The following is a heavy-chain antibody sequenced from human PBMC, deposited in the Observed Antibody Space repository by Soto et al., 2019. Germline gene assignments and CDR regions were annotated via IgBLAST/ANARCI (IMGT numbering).Heavy chain of an antibody. D-gene: IGHD4-17*01. CDR1: GGSISSGGYS. Sequence: PSETLSLTCAVSGGSISSGGYSWSWIRQPPGKGLEWIGYIYHIGSTYYNPSLKNRVTISVDRSKNQFSLKRSSVTAADTAVYYCARVPHDYGGNSDPSGVFDIWGQGTMVTVSS. V-gene: IGHV4-30-2*01. CDR2: IYHIGST. J-gene: IGHJ3*02. CDR3: ARVPHDYGGNSDPSGVFDI.